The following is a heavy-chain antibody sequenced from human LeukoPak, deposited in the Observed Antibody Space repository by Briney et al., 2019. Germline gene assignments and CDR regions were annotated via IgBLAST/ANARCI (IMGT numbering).Heavy chain of an antibody. CDR1: GYTFTSYG. CDR2: ISAYNGNT. J-gene: IGHJ4*02. D-gene: IGHD2-2*01. V-gene: IGHV1-18*01. CDR3: ARDNIVVVPAASPLFDY. Sequence: ASVKVSCKASGYTFTSYGISWVRQAPGQGLEWMGWISAYNGNTNYAQKLQGRVTMTTDTSTGTAYMELRSLRSDDTAVYYCARDNIVVVPAASPLFDYWGQGTLVTVSS.